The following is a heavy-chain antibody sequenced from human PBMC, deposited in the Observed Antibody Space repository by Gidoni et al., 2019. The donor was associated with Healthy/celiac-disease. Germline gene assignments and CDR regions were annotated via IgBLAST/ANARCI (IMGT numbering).Heavy chain of an antibody. J-gene: IGHJ5*02. D-gene: IGHD3-3*01. CDR3: ARITYYDFWSGYIHHPQTTNNWFDP. V-gene: IGHV4-39*07. CDR1: GGSISSSSYY. Sequence: QLQLQESGPGLVKPSETLSLTCTVSGGSISSSSYYWGWIRQPPGKGLEWIGSIYYSGSTYYNPSLKSRVTISVDTSKNQFSLKLSSVTAADTAVYYCARITYYDFWSGYIHHPQTTNNWFDPWGQGTLVTVSS. CDR2: IYYSGST.